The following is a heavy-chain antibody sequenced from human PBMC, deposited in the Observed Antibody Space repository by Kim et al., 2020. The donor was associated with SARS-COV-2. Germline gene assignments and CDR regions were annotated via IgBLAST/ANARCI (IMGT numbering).Heavy chain of an antibody. V-gene: IGHV3-13*01. CDR2: IGTAGDT. CDR3: ARGRWAPGIAAAETPRNGFDI. Sequence: GGSLRLSCAASGFTFSSYDMHWVRQATGKGLEWVSAIGTAGDTYYPGSVKGRFTISRENAKNSLYLQMNSLRAGDTAVYYCARGRWAPGIAAAETPRNGFDIWGQGTMVTVSS. CDR1: GFTFSSYD. D-gene: IGHD6-13*01. J-gene: IGHJ3*02.